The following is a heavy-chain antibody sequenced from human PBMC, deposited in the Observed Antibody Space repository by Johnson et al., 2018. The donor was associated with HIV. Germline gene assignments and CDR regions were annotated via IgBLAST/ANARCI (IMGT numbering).Heavy chain of an antibody. CDR1: GFTFSSYA. Sequence: QVQLVESGGGVVQPGTSLRLSCAASGFTFSSYAMYWVRQAPGKGLEWVAVISYDGSNKYYADSVKGRFTISRDNSKNTLYLQMNSLRAEDTAVYYCARDLLSRAFDIWGQGTMVTVSS. CDR3: ARDLLSRAFDI. CDR2: ISYDGSNK. V-gene: IGHV3-30-3*01. J-gene: IGHJ3*02.